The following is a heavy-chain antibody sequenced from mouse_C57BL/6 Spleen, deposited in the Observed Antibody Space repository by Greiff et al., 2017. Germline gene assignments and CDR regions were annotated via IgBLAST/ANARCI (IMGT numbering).Heavy chain of an antibody. CDR1: GFNIKDYY. CDR2: IDPEDGDT. CDR3: TTPSTTVVATGYFDY. V-gene: IGHV14-1*01. Sequence: EVQLQQSGAELVRPGASVKLSCTASGFNIKDYYMHWVKQRPEQGLEWIGRIDPEDGDTEYAPKFQGKATMTADTSSITAYLQLSSLTSEDTAVYYCTTPSTTVVATGYFDYWGQGTTLTVSS. J-gene: IGHJ2*01. D-gene: IGHD1-1*01.